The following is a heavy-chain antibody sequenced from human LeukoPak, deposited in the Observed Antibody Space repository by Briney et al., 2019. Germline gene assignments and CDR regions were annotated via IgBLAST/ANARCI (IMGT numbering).Heavy chain of an antibody. V-gene: IGHV3-23*01. D-gene: IGHD3-10*01. CDR3: AKYTSGTSYRGLDY. CDR2: IIGSAVNT. CDR1: GLTVSSYG. Sequence: GGSLRLSCGASGLTVSSYGMSWVRQAPGKGLEWVSTIIGSAVNTYYADSVKGRFTISRDDSKNTVYLQMNSLRAEDTAVYSCAKYTSGTSYRGLDYWGQGTLVTVSS. J-gene: IGHJ4*02.